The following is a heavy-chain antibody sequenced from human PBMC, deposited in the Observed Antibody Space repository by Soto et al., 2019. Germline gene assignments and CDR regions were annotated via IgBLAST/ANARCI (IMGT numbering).Heavy chain of an antibody. V-gene: IGHV1-18*01. CDR3: ARDHRGGTDAFDI. D-gene: IGHD2-15*01. CDR1: GYTFTSFG. CDR2: ISAYNGNT. Sequence: QVQLVQSGAEVKKPGASVTVSCKASGYTFTSFGISWVRQAPGQGLEWMGWISAYNGNTNYAENLQGRVTMTTDTSTSTAYMELRSLRSADTSVYYCARDHRGGTDAFDIWGQGTMVTVSS. J-gene: IGHJ3*02.